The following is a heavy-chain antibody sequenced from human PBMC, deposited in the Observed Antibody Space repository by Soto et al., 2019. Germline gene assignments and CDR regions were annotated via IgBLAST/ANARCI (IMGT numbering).Heavy chain of an antibody. V-gene: IGHV4-4*02. Sequence: QVQLRQSGPGLVKPSGTLSLTCAVSGASVSSSTWWSWVRQSPGKGLEWIGEIYHSGSANYNPSLRGRATISVDQSNNQFSLKMRYMTAADTAGYYCATLPPRIELRILPIPTWGQGTLVSVSS. D-gene: IGHD2-15*01. CDR3: ATLPPRIELRILPIPT. CDR2: IYHSGSA. CDR1: GASVSSSTW. J-gene: IGHJ5*02.